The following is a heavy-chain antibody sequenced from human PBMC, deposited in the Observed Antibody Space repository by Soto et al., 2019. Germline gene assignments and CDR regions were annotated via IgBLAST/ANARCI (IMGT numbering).Heavy chain of an antibody. Sequence: PGGSLRLSCAASGFTFSSYAMSWVRQAPGKGLEWVSAISGSGGSTYYADSVKGRFTISRDNSKNTLYLQMNSLRAEDTAVYYCAAYSYAKIWGYYYYYGMDVWGQGTTVTVSS. CDR1: GFTFSSYA. D-gene: IGHD5-18*01. CDR2: ISGSGGST. V-gene: IGHV3-23*01. CDR3: AAYSYAKIWGYYYYYGMDV. J-gene: IGHJ6*02.